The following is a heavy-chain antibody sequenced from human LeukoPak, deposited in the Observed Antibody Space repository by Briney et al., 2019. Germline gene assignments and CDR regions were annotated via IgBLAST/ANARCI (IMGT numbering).Heavy chain of an antibody. J-gene: IGHJ4*02. CDR3: AKIAAAGTDY. V-gene: IGHV3-30*18. D-gene: IGHD6-13*01. Sequence: GGSLRLSCAASGFTFSSYGMHWVRQAPGKGLEWVAVISYVGSNKYYADSVKGRFTISRDNSKNTLYLQMNSLRAEDTAVYYCAKIAAAGTDYWGQGTLVTVSS. CDR1: GFTFSSYG. CDR2: ISYVGSNK.